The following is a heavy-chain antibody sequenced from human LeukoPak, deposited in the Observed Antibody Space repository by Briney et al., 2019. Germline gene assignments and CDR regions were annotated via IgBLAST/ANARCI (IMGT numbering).Heavy chain of an antibody. J-gene: IGHJ4*02. CDR3: ARGTGYSYGHAIDY. CDR2: INPNSGGT. CDR1: GYTFTSYY. V-gene: IGHV1-2*06. D-gene: IGHD5-18*01. Sequence: ASVKVSCKASGYTFTSYYMHWVRQAPGQGLEWMGRINPNSGGTNYAQKFQGRVTMTRDTSISTAYMELSRLRSDDTAVYYCARGTGYSYGHAIDYWGQGTLVTVSS.